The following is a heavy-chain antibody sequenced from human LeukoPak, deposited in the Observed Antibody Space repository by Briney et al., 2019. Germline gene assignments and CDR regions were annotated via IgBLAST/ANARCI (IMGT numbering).Heavy chain of an antibody. CDR2: IKQDGSGK. D-gene: IGHD3-16*02. Sequence: GGSLRLSCAASGFTFSSYWMSWVRQAPGKGLEWVANIKQDGSGKYYVDSVKGRFTISRDNAKNSLYLQMNSLRAEDTAVYYCARALGPLGELSDYWGQGTLVTVSS. CDR1: GFTFSSYW. J-gene: IGHJ4*02. CDR3: ARALGPLGELSDY. V-gene: IGHV3-7*05.